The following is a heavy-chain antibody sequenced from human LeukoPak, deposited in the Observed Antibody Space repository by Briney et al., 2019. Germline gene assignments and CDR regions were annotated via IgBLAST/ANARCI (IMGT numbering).Heavy chain of an antibody. J-gene: IGHJ6*02. CDR1: GFTFSSYA. D-gene: IGHD5-24*01. V-gene: IGHV3-23*01. Sequence: GGSLRLSCAASGFTFSSYAMSWVRQAPGKGLEWVSAISGSGGSTYYADSVKGRFTISRDNSKNTLYLQMNSLRAEDTAVYYCANPGGGDGYNPYYYYGMDVWGQGTTVTVSS. CDR3: ANPGGGDGYNPYYYYGMDV. CDR2: ISGSGGST.